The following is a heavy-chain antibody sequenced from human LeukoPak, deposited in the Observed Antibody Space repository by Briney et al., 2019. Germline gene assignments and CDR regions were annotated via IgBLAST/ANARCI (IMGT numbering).Heavy chain of an antibody. J-gene: IGHJ4*01. CDR1: GYTFTGYY. D-gene: IGHD3-10*01. V-gene: IGHV1-2*02. CDR3: ARGSVVRVTIPYFDY. Sequence: ASVKVSCKASGYTFTGYYMHWVRQAPGQGLEWMGWINPNSGGTNYAQKFQGRVTMTRDTSISTAYMELSRLRSDDTAVYYCARGSVVRVTIPYFDYWGHGTLVTVSS. CDR2: INPNSGGT.